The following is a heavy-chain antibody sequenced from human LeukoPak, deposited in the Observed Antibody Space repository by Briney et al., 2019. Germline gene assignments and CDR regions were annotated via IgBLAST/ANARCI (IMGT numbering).Heavy chain of an antibody. CDR2: IIPIFGTA. Sequence: SVKVSCKASGGTFSSYAIGWVRQAPGQGLEWMGGIIPIFGTANYAQKFQGRVTITADESTSTAYMELSSLRSEDTAVYYCAKSIEYCGADCYGYFDLWGRGTLATVSS. CDR3: AKSIEYCGADCYGYFDL. J-gene: IGHJ2*01. V-gene: IGHV1-69*13. CDR1: GGTFSSYA. D-gene: IGHD2-21*02.